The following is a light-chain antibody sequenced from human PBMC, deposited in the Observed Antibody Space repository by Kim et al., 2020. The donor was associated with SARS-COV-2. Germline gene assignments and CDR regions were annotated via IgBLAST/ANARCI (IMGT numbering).Light chain of an antibody. CDR3: NSRDSTGNRVV. V-gene: IGLV3-19*01. CDR2: NKN. Sequence: ALEQTVRITCQGGNPRRYYASWCQQKPGQAPLLVIYNKNNRPSGVPYRFSGSNSGNTASLTITGTQAEDEADYYCNSRDSTGNRVVFGGGTRLTVL. CDR1: NPRRYY. J-gene: IGLJ2*01.